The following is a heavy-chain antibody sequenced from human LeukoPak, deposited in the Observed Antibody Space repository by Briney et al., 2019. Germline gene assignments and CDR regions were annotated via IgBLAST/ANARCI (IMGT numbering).Heavy chain of an antibody. V-gene: IGHV1-69*13. Sequence: SVKVSCKASGGTFSSYAISWVRQAPGQGLEWMGGIIPIFGTANYAQKFQGRVTITADESTSTAYMELSSLRSEDTAVYYCARDIGNYYDSSGYRNWFDPWGQGTLVTVSS. CDR2: IIPIFGTA. J-gene: IGHJ5*02. CDR3: ARDIGNYYDSSGYRNWFDP. D-gene: IGHD3-22*01. CDR1: GGTFSSYA.